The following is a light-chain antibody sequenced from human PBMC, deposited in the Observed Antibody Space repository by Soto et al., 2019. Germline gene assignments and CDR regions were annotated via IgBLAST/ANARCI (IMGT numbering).Light chain of an antibody. Sequence: QSVLTQPPSASGTPGQRVTISCSGSSSSIGSNTVNWYQQLPGTAPKLLIYGNNQRPSGVPDRFSGSKSGTSASLAISGLQSEDEADYYCATWDDSLNGVFGTGTKVTVL. J-gene: IGLJ1*01. V-gene: IGLV1-44*01. CDR2: GNN. CDR3: ATWDDSLNGV. CDR1: SSSIGSNT.